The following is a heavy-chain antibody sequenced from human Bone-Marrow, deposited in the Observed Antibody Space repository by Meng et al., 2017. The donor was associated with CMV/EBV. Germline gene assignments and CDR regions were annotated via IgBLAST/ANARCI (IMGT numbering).Heavy chain of an antibody. CDR3: ASVVGAPGGVDV. D-gene: IGHD1-26*01. CDR1: GYTFTSYY. Sequence: ASVKDSCTSSGYTFTSYYMHWVRQAPGQGLEWTGIINPSGGSTSYAQKFQGRVTITTDESTSTAYMELSSLRSEDTAVYYCASVVGAPGGVDVWGQGTTVT. J-gene: IGHJ6*02. V-gene: IGHV1-46*01. CDR2: INPSGGST.